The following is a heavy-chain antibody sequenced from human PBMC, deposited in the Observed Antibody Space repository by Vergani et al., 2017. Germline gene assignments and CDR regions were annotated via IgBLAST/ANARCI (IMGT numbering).Heavy chain of an antibody. CDR2: INPSGGST. CDR3: ARDCRYCNSTSCYVGRDWFDP. D-gene: IGHD2-2*01. V-gene: IGHV1-46*01. CDR1: GYTFTSYY. J-gene: IGHJ5*02. Sequence: QVQLVQSGAEVKKPGASVKVSCKASGYTFTSYYMHWVRQAPGQGLEWMGIINPSGGSTSYAQKFQGRVTMTRDTSTSTVYMELSSLGSEDTAVYYCARDCRYCNSTSCYVGRDWFDPWGQGTLVTVSS.